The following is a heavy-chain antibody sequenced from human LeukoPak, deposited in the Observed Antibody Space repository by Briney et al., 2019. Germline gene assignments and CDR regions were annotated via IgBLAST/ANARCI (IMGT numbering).Heavy chain of an antibody. Sequence: SETLSLTCTVSSGSISSSSYYWGWIRQSPGKGLEWIGSIYYSGSTYYNPSLKSRVTISVDTSKNQFSLKLSSVTAADTAVYYCATTRGYSYGTTDYWGQGTLVTVSS. J-gene: IGHJ4*02. CDR3: ATTRGYSYGTTDY. CDR2: IYYSGST. D-gene: IGHD5-18*01. CDR1: SGSISSSSYY. V-gene: IGHV4-39*01.